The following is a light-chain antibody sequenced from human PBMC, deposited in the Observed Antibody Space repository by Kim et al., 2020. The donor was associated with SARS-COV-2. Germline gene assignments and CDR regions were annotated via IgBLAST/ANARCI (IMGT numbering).Light chain of an antibody. Sequence: APGKTAPITCGGDDIGTKSVHWYQQNPGPAPVLVIYYDTDRPSGIPERFSASNSGSTATLTVSRVEAGDEADYYCQVWDSGSDHWVFGGGTKLTVL. CDR3: QVWDSGSDHWV. V-gene: IGLV3-21*04. J-gene: IGLJ3*02. CDR2: YDT. CDR1: DIGTKS.